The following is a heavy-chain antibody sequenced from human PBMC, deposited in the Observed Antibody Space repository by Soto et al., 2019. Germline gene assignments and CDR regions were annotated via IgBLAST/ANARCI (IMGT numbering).Heavy chain of an antibody. Sequence: EVQLVESGGGLVKPGGSLRLSCAASGFTFSNAWMSWVRQAPGKGLEWVGRIKSKPDGGTTDYAAPVQGRFTISRDDSKNTLYLQMSSLKTEDTAVYYCTTGYCSGGSCYSRSFDYWCQGTLVTVSS. CDR1: GFTFSNAW. D-gene: IGHD2-15*01. V-gene: IGHV3-15*01. CDR2: IKSKPDGGTT. J-gene: IGHJ4*02. CDR3: TTGYCSGGSCYSRSFDY.